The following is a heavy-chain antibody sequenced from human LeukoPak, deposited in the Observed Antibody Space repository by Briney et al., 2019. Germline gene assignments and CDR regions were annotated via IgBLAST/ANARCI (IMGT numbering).Heavy chain of an antibody. Sequence: GGSLRLSCAASGFTFSSYAMSWVRQAPGKGLEWVSLIAYDGRQKKYADSVRGRFTISRDNSKNTLYLQMNSLRVEDTAVYYCAKVEVACDYWGPGTLVTVSS. V-gene: IGHV3-30*18. CDR2: IAYDGRQK. CDR1: GFTFSSYA. CDR3: AKVEVACDY. D-gene: IGHD5-12*01. J-gene: IGHJ4*02.